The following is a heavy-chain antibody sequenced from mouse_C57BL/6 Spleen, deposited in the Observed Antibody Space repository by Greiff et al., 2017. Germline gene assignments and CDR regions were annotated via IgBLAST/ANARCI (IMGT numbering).Heavy chain of an antibody. D-gene: IGHD3-1*01. CDR3: AREPSGYGYFDV. V-gene: IGHV1-55*01. CDR2: IYPGSGST. CDR1: GYTFTSYW. J-gene: IGHJ1*03. Sequence: QVQLQQSGAELVKPGASVKMSCKASGYTFTSYWITWVKQRPGQGLEWIGDIYPGSGSTNYNEKFKSKSTLTVDTSSSTAYMQLSSLTSEDSAVYYCAREPSGYGYFDVWGTGTTVTVSS.